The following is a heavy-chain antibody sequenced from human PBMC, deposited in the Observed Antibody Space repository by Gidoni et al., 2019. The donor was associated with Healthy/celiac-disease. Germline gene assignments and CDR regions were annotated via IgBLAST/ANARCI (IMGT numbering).Heavy chain of an antibody. V-gene: IGHV1-46*01. CDR2: INPSGGST. J-gene: IGHJ6*02. Sequence: QVQLVQSGAEVKKPGASVKVSCKASGYTFTSYYMHWVRQAPGQGLEWMGIINPSGGSTSYAQKFQGRVTMTRDTSTSTVYMELSSLRSEDTAVYYCARDENLPHIVATITNGMDVWGQGTTVTVSS. D-gene: IGHD5-12*01. CDR1: GYTFTSYY. CDR3: ARDENLPHIVATITNGMDV.